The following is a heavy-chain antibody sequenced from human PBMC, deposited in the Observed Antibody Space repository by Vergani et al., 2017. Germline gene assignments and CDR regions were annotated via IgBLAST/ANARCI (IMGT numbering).Heavy chain of an antibody. CDR1: GYTFTSYY. J-gene: IGHJ4*02. CDR2: INPSGGST. CDR3: ARVEYCSSTSCYKSGGGYFDY. V-gene: IGHV1-46*01. Sequence: QVQLVQSGAEVKKPGASVKVSCKASGYTFTSYYMHWVRQAPGQGLEWMGIINPSGGSTSYAQKFQGRVTMTRDTSTSTVYMELSSLRSEDTAVYYCARVEYCSSTSCYKSGGGYFDYGGQGSLVTVSS. D-gene: IGHD2-2*02.